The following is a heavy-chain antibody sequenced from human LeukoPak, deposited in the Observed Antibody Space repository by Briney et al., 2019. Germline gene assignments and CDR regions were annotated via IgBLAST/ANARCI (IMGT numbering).Heavy chain of an antibody. J-gene: IGHJ4*02. CDR2: IYSGGST. V-gene: IGHV3-53*01. D-gene: IGHD1-26*01. CDR1: GFTVSSNY. CDR3: ARAPSGSSRGFDY. Sequence: GGSLRLSYAASGFTVSSNYMSWVRQAPGKWLEWDSVIYSGGSTYYADSVKGRFTISRDNSKNTLYLQMNSLSAEDTAVYYCARAPSGSSRGFDYWGQGTLVTVSS.